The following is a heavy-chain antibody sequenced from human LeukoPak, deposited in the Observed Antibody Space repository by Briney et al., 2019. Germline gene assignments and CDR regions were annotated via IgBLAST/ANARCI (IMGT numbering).Heavy chain of an antibody. CDR2: INPSGGDT. CDR3: AREVMDNLRFDY. Sequence: GASVKVSCKASGYTFTSYYMHWVRQAPGQGLEWMGIINPSGGDTGYAQKFQGRLTMTRDTSTNTVYMELTSLRSEDTAVYYCAREVMDNLRFDYWGQGALVTVSS. CDR1: GYTFTSYY. J-gene: IGHJ4*02. V-gene: IGHV1-46*01. D-gene: IGHD1-14*01.